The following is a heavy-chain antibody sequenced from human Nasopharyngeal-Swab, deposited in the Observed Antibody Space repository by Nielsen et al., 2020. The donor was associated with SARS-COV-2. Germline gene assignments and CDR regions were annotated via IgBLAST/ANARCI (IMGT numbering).Heavy chain of an antibody. CDR1: GGSFSGPY. J-gene: IGHJ6*03. D-gene: IGHD2-2*01. V-gene: IGHV4-34*01. CDR3: ARGLSGIVPAPILGLGPYYYYYYMDV. Sequence: SETLSLTCAVYGGSFSGPYWGWIRQPPGKGPEWIAEINHSGSTNYNPSLKSRVTLSVDTSMNQVSLEVSSVTAADTAVYYCARGLSGIVPAPILGLGPYYYYYYMDVWGKGTTVTVSS. CDR2: INHSGST.